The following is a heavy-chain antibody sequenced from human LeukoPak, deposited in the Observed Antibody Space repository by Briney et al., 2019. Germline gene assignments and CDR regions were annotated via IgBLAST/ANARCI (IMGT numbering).Heavy chain of an antibody. CDR1: ESTLSSYS. Sequence: PGGSLRLSCVASESTLSSYSMDWVRQAPGKGLEWVSSISSSGKYIYYADSVRGRFTISRDNARNSLDLQMNSLRAEDTAVYYCARDSGIAARGRHDYWGQGTLVTVSS. CDR2: ISSSGKYI. D-gene: IGHD6-6*01. J-gene: IGHJ4*02. V-gene: IGHV3-21*01. CDR3: ARDSGIAARGRHDY.